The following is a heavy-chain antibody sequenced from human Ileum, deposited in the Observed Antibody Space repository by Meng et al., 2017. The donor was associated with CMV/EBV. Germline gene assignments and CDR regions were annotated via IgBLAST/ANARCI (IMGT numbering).Heavy chain of an antibody. CDR1: GGSFSGYY. D-gene: IGHD4-11*01. Sequence: QVERREWGAGRLEPSETLFLTCAVYGGSFSGYYWSWIRQVPGKGLEWIGEFNHYGSTNYNPSLKSRVTISVDTSKNQFSLNLSSVTAADTAVYYCASGKSNLEYWGQGTLVTASS. V-gene: IGHV4-34*01. J-gene: IGHJ4*02. CDR3: ASGKSNLEY. CDR2: FNHYGST.